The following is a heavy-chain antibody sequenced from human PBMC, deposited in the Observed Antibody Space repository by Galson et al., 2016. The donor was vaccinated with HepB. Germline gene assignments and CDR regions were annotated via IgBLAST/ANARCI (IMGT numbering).Heavy chain of an antibody. CDR1: GFTFTSYW. D-gene: IGHD4-17*01. CDR3: ASRSDGVPYH. J-gene: IGHJ4*02. Sequence: SLRLSCAASGFTFTSYWMSWVRQAPGKGLEWVANIKQDGSEKDYVDSVKGRFTISRDNSKNSLYLQMNSLRAEDTAVYYCASRSDGVPYHWGQGTLVTVSS. V-gene: IGHV3-7*03. CDR2: IKQDGSEK.